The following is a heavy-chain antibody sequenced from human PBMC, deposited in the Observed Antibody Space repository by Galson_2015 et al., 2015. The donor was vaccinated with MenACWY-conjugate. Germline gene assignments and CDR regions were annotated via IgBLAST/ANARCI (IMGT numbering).Heavy chain of an antibody. CDR3: LTSVNFYQNFDY. Sequence: SLRLSCAASGFTFSSYCMHWVRHAPGKGLVWISRIHIDESVNYADSVKGRFTISRDNAKNMLYLEMNSLRAEDTAVYYCLTSVNFYQNFDYWGQGALVTVSA. CDR1: GFTFSSYC. V-gene: IGHV3-74*01. CDR2: IHIDESV. D-gene: IGHD3-3*01. J-gene: IGHJ4*02.